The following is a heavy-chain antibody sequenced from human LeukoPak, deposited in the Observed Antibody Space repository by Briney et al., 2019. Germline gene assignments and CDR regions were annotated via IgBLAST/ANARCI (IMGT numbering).Heavy chain of an antibody. CDR2: IKQDGSEK. Sequence: GGSLRLSCAASGFTFSSYWMSWVRQAPGKGLEWVANIKQDGSEKYYVDSVKGRFTISRDNAKNSLYLQMNSLRAEDTAVYYCARDGVTMVRGVTRVYGMDVWGQGTTVTVSS. V-gene: IGHV3-7*01. CDR1: GFTFSSYW. CDR3: ARDGVTMVRGVTRVYGMDV. J-gene: IGHJ6*02. D-gene: IGHD3-10*01.